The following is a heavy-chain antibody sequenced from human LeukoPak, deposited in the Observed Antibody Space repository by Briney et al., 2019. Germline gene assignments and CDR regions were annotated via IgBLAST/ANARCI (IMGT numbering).Heavy chain of an antibody. CDR2: IKAGGSEI. J-gene: IGHJ4*02. CDR1: GFTFSDYF. Sequence: GGSLRLSCATSGFTFSDYFMTWVRQAPGKGLEWVADIKAGGSEIYYVDSVKGRFSILRDDAKNSLYLQMNSLRVEDTAVYYCGRDHPYYDISGHRFDYWGQGTRVTVSS. CDR3: GRDHPYYDISGHRFDY. V-gene: IGHV3-7*01. D-gene: IGHD3-9*01.